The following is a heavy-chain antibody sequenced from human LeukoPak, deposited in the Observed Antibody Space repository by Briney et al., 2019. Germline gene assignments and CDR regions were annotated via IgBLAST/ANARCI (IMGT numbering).Heavy chain of an antibody. Sequence: KPGGSLRLSCAASGFTFSDYYMSWIPQAPGKGLEWVSYISSSSSYTNYADSVKGRFTISRDNAKNSLYLQMNSLRAEDTAVYYCARDLRRQQLPNWFDPWGQGTLVTVSS. CDR3: ARDLRRQQLPNWFDP. J-gene: IGHJ5*02. CDR2: ISSSSSYT. V-gene: IGHV3-11*05. D-gene: IGHD6-13*01. CDR1: GFTFSDYY.